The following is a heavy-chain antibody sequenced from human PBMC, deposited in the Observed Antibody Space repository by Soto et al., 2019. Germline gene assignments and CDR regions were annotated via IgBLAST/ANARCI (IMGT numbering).Heavy chain of an antibody. D-gene: IGHD3-10*01. CDR1: AGSITSGTYX. Sequence: QVQLQESGPGLVKFSQTLSLTCTVSAGSITSGTYXWSWIRQHPAKGLEWIGHIYHSGSTFYNPSXXXRXXXXXXXXXXXXXXXXXXXXXADTAXYYCARDGGYGSGSSDYWGQGTLVTVSS. CDR2: IYHSGST. J-gene: IGHJ4*02. V-gene: IGHV4-31*06. CDR3: ARDGGYGSGSSDY.